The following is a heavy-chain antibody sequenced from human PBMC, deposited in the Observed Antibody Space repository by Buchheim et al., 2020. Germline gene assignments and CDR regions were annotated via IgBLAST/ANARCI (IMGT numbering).Heavy chain of an antibody. CDR2: ISYDGSNT. Sequence: QVQLVDSGGGVVQPGRSLRLSCAASGFNFSNYAMNWVRQAPGKGLEWVAIISYDGSNTYYADSLKGRFSISRDNSKNTLYLQMNSLRTEDTAGYYCARNNWNDYWGQGTL. V-gene: IGHV3-30*04. D-gene: IGHD1-20*01. CDR3: ARNNWNDY. CDR1: GFNFSNYA. J-gene: IGHJ4*02.